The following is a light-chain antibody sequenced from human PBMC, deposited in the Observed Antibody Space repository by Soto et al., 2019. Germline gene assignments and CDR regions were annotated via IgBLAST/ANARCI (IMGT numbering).Light chain of an antibody. J-gene: IGKJ3*01. CDR2: NAS. CDR3: QQYDEIPFT. V-gene: IGKV1-33*01. Sequence: DIQMTQSPSSLSASVGDRVTITCQASQDIRNYLTWYQQKPGKAPKLLIYNASNLETGVPSGFSGSGSGTDFTFTIRSLQTEDIAPYYCQQYDEIPFTFGPATKVDIK. CDR1: QDIRNY.